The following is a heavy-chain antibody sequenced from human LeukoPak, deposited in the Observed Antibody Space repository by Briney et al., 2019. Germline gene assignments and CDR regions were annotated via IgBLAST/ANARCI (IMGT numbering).Heavy chain of an antibody. V-gene: IGHV4-59*11. Sequence: SETLSLTCTVSGGSINSHYWSWIRQPPGKGLEWIGYVFYPGSTNYNPSLKSRVTMSLDTSRDQFSLRLTSVTAANTAIYYCASRPADSTWYGVFDYWSQGTLVTVSS. D-gene: IGHD6-13*01. CDR2: VFYPGST. CDR1: GGSINSHY. CDR3: ASRPADSTWYGVFDY. J-gene: IGHJ4*02.